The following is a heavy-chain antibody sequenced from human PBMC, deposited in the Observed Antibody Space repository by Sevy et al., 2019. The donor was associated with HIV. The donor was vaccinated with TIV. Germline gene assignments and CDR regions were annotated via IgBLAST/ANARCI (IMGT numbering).Heavy chain of an antibody. D-gene: IGHD2-2*01. V-gene: IGHV1-3*01. Sequence: ASVKVSCKASGYTFTSYAMHWVRQAPGQRLEWMGWINAGNGNTKYSQKFQGRVTITRDTSASTAYMERSSLRSEDTAVYYCARGSGIVVVPAAIPMDVWGKGTTVTVSS. CDR2: INAGNGNT. CDR3: ARGSGIVVVPAAIPMDV. CDR1: GYTFTSYA. J-gene: IGHJ6*03.